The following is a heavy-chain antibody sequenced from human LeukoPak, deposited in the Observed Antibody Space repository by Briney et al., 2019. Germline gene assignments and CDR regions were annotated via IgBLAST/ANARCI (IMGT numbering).Heavy chain of an antibody. CDR1: GGSFSGYY. CDR3: ARGFSRGGGMVRGVSFFY. J-gene: IGHJ4*02. V-gene: IGHV4-34*01. CDR2: INHSGST. Sequence: KPSETLSLTCAVYGGSFSGYYWSWIRQPPGKGLEWIGEINHSGSTNYSPSLKSRVTISVDTSKNQFSLKLSSVTAADTAVYYRARGFSRGGGMVRGVSFFYWGQGTLVTVSS. D-gene: IGHD3-10*01.